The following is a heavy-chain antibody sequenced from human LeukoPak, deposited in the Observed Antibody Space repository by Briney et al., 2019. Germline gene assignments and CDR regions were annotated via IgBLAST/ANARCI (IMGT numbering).Heavy chain of an antibody. CDR3: ARDLKYYGSGSFYFDY. CDR1: GYTFTDFY. V-gene: IGHV1-2*02. D-gene: IGHD3-10*01. CDR2: INPNSGGT. Sequence: GASVNVSCKASGYTFTDFYMHWLRQAPGQGLEWMGWINPNSGGTDYAQKFQGRVTMTRDTSISTAYMELIRLRSDDTAVYYCARDLKYYGSGSFYFDYWGQGTLVTVSS. J-gene: IGHJ4*02.